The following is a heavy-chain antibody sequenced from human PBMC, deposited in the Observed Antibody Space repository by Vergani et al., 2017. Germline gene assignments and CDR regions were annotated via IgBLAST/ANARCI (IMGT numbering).Heavy chain of an antibody. D-gene: IGHD6-13*01. CDR1: GYTFTDYY. CDR2: VDPEDGET. J-gene: IGHJ6*02. V-gene: IGHV1-69-2*01. CDR3: ATAAGRLLNHLRLYGMDV. Sequence: EVQLVQSGAEVKKPGATVKISCTVSGYTFTDYYMHWVQQAPGKGFEWMGLVDPEDGETIYAEKFQGRVTITADTSTDTAYMELSSLRSEDTAVYYCATAAGRLLNHLRLYGMDVWGQGTTVTVSS.